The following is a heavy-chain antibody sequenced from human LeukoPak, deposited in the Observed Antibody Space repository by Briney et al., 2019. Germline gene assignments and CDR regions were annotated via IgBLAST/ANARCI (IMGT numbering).Heavy chain of an antibody. CDR3: AKGFTAMVDY. Sequence: GGSLRLSCAASGFIFSNYGMNWVRQAPGKGLEWVSAISGSGGSTYYADSVKGRFTISKDNSKNTLYLQMNSLRAEDTAVYYCAKGFTAMVDYWGQGTLVTVSS. D-gene: IGHD5-18*01. CDR1: GFIFSNYG. CDR2: ISGSGGST. V-gene: IGHV3-23*01. J-gene: IGHJ4*02.